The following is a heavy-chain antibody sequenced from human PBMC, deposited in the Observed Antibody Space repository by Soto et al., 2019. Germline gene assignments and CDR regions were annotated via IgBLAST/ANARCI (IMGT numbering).Heavy chain of an antibody. J-gene: IGHJ6*02. CDR2: IWYDGSNK. Sequence: QVQVVESGGGVVQPGRSLRLSCTASGFTFSGHAMHWVRQPPGKGLEWVAQIWYDGSNKYYADSVKGRFTISRDNSKNTLYVQVDSLRVEDTAVYYYARDGQSLAPYALDVWGQGTSVTVSS. CDR3: ARDGQSLAPYALDV. V-gene: IGHV3-33*01. CDR1: GFTFSGHA. D-gene: IGHD6-19*01.